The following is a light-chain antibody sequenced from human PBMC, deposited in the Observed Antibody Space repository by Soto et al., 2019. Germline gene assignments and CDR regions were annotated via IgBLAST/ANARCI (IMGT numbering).Light chain of an antibody. V-gene: IGLV2-14*01. J-gene: IGLJ1*01. CDR3: LSSTAGGTFV. Sequence: QPAPTQPAYVTGTPGHSLTIPCNATSSDIRAYNAVSCYQRHPRKAPILIRFQVSFRPSVVSERFSGSKSDNTASLTIPWLQSEDEDDYYCLSSTAGGTFVFGPGTKVTGL. CDR1: SSDIRAYNA. CDR2: QVS.